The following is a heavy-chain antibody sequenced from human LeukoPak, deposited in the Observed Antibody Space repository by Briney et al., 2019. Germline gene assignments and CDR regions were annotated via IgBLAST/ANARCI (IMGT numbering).Heavy chain of an antibody. CDR3: ARREIPSHNRNYVRWDYLDA. CDR2: ISDGADYI. J-gene: IGHJ6*03. D-gene: IGHD1-7*01. Sequence: KPGGSLRLSCAASGFKFSDYYMTWIRQTPGKGPEWVSHISDGADYIYYADSVKGRYTVSRDHVMNSLYLQMNSLRAEDSAVYYCARREIPSHNRNYVRWDYLDAWGKGTTVVVSS. CDR1: GFKFSDYY. V-gene: IGHV3-11*04.